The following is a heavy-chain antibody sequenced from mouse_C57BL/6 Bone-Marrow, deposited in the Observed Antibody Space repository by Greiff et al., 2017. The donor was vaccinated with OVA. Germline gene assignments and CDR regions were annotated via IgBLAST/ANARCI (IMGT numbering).Heavy chain of an antibody. CDR1: GFPFRFSC. J-gene: IGHJ2*01. CDR2: IYPGDGDT. V-gene: IGHV1-82*01. D-gene: IGHD2-12*01. Sequence: VQLLESGPELVMPGASVPFSCPASGFPFRFSCLHWVQPRPVQGLSLIGRIYPGDGDTNYTGKFKGKATLTADKSSSTAYMQLSSLTSEDSAVYYCASLYRFDYWGQGTTLTVSS. CDR3: ASLYRFDY.